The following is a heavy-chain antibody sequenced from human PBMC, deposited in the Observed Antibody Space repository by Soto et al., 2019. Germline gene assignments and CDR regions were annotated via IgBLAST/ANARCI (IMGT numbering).Heavy chain of an antibody. J-gene: IGHJ4*02. Sequence: QVQLVESGGGVVQPGRSLRLSCAASGFTFRNYGMHWVRQAPGKGPEWVAVISYDGSIQFSADSVKGRFTISRDNSKNTLYLQMNSLRAEDTAVYYCAKDSPIWNGPYPPYRLGYWGQRTLVTVSS. CDR2: ISYDGSIQ. D-gene: IGHD1-1*01. V-gene: IGHV3-30*18. CDR3: AKDSPIWNGPYPPYRLGY. CDR1: GFTFRNYG.